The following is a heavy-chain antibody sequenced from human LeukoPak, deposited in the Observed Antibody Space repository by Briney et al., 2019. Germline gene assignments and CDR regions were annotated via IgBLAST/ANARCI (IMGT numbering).Heavy chain of an antibody. CDR1: GFTFSNYG. D-gene: IGHD2-2*01. Sequence: GGTLRLSCAASGFTFSNYGMSWVRQAPGKGLEWVSAISGSGGSTYYADSLKGRFTISRDNSKNTLYLQMNSLRAEDTAVYYCAKGLWDILVVPDAPFDYWGQGTLVTVSS. CDR2: ISGSGGST. J-gene: IGHJ4*02. CDR3: AKGLWDILVVPDAPFDY. V-gene: IGHV3-23*01.